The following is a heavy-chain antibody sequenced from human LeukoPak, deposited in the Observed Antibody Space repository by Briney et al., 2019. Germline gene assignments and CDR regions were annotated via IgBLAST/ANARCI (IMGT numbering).Heavy chain of an antibody. Sequence: GGSLRLSCAASGFTFSSYSMNWVRQAPGKGLEWVSSISSSSSYIYYADSVKGRFTISRDNAKNSLYLQLNNLRADDTAVYYCARSTDWYADYWGQGTLVTVSS. J-gene: IGHJ4*02. CDR1: GFTFSSYS. D-gene: IGHD3-9*01. CDR3: ARSTDWYADY. CDR2: ISSSSSYI. V-gene: IGHV3-21*01.